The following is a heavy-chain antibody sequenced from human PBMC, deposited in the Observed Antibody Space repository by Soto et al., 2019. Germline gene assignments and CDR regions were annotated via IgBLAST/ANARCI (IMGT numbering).Heavy chain of an antibody. Sequence: GGSLRLSCAASGFTFSSYGMHWVRQAPGKGLEWVAVISYDGSNKYYADSVKGRFTISRDNSKNTLYLQMNSLRAEDTAVYYCANSPSTVTTNYYYYYMDVWGKGTTVTV. D-gene: IGHD4-17*01. V-gene: IGHV3-30*18. CDR1: GFTFSSYG. CDR2: ISYDGSNK. CDR3: ANSPSTVTTNYYYYYMDV. J-gene: IGHJ6*03.